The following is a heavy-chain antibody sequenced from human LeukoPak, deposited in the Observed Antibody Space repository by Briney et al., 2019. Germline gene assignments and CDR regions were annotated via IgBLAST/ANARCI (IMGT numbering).Heavy chain of an antibody. CDR3: ARAGPLSGEAADQSFDY. V-gene: IGHV1-69*04. D-gene: IGHD6-13*01. J-gene: IGHJ4*02. Sequence: GSSVKVSCKASGGTFRNYAISWVRQAPGQGLEWMGRIIPMLGIGNKAQKFQGKVTITADKSTSTVYMELSSLRSEDTAVYYCARAGPLSGEAADQSFDYWGQGTLVTVSS. CDR2: IIPMLGIG. CDR1: GGTFRNYA.